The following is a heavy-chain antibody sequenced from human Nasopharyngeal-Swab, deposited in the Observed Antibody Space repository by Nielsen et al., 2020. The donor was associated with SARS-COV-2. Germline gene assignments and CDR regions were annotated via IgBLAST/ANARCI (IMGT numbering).Heavy chain of an antibody. CDR2: IDTNTGNP. D-gene: IGHD3-9*01. V-gene: IGHV7-4-1*02. J-gene: IGHJ4*02. Sequence: WVRQAPGQGLEWMGWIDTNTGNPTYAQGFTGRFVFSLDTSVSTAYLQISSLKAEDTAVYYCARGHDTSDYWGQGTLVTVSS. CDR3: ARGHDTSDY.